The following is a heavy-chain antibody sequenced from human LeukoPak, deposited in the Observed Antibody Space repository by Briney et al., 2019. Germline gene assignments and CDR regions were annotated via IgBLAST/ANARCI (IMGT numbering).Heavy chain of an antibody. V-gene: IGHV3-30*02. Sequence: PGGSLRLSCAASGFTFSSYGMHWVRQAPGKGLEWVAFIRYDGSNKYYADSVKGRFTISRDNSKNTPYLQMNSLRAEDTAVYYCAKDWIQIWPQGFDYWGQGTLVTVSS. CDR1: GFTFSSYG. D-gene: IGHD5-18*01. CDR3: AKDWIQIWPQGFDY. CDR2: IRYDGSNK. J-gene: IGHJ4*02.